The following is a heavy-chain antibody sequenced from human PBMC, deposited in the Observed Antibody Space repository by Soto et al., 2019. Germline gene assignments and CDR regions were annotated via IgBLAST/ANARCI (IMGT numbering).Heavy chain of an antibody. V-gene: IGHV3-49*03. CDR3: TRVRPIGYGSSWYPPRMYGMDV. CDR1: GFTIGDYA. D-gene: IGHD6-13*01. CDR2: IRSKAYGGTK. J-gene: IGHJ6*02. Sequence: GGSLRLSCTASGFTIGDYAMSWFRQAPGKGLEWVGFIRSKAYGGTKKYAASVKGRFTISRDEYNSIAFLQMNSLKTEDTAVYYFTRVRPIGYGSSWYPPRMYGMDVWGQGTTVTVSS.